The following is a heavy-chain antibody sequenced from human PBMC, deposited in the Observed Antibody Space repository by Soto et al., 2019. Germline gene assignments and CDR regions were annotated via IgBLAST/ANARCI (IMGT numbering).Heavy chain of an antibody. CDR1: GVNVSSNS. V-gene: IGHV3-53*02. Sequence: EVQLVETGGGLIQPGGSLRLSCAASGVNVSSNSMNWVRQAPGKGLEWLSLIHSDANTKYADSVKGRFTISRDSSENKLYLQMNSLRAEDTAVYYCARHAWLESWGQGTLVTVSS. CDR2: IHSDANT. J-gene: IGHJ5*01. CDR3: ARHAWLES.